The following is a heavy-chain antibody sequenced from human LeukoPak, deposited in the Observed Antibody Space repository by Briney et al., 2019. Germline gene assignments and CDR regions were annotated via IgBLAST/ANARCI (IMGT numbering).Heavy chain of an antibody. J-gene: IGHJ4*02. V-gene: IGHV3-9*01. CDR3: ARGDSSGYYYVTGFDY. Sequence: GGSLRLSCAASGFTFDDYAMHWVRQAPGKGLEWVSGISWNSGSIGYADSVKGRFTISRDNAKNSPYLQMNSLRAEDTALYYCARGDSSGYYYVTGFDYWGQGTLVTVSS. CDR2: ISWNSGSI. CDR1: GFTFDDYA. D-gene: IGHD3-22*01.